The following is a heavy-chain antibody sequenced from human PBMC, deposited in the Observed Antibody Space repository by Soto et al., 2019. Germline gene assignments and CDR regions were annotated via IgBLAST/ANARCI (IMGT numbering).Heavy chain of an antibody. CDR1: GFTFSSYA. CDR2: ISGSGGST. J-gene: IGHJ4*02. D-gene: IGHD6-13*01. V-gene: IGHV3-23*01. Sequence: GGSLRLSCAASGFTFSSYAMSWVRQAPGKGLEWVSAISGSGGSTYYADSVKGRFTISRDNSKNTLYLQMNSLRAEDTAVYYCATSRLPIAAAGYSPPGMDLSYFDYWGQGTLVTVSS. CDR3: ATSRLPIAAAGYSPPGMDLSYFDY.